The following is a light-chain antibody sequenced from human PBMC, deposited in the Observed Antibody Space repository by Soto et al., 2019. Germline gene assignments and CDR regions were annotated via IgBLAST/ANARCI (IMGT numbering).Light chain of an antibody. J-gene: IGKJ5*01. V-gene: IGKV1-12*01. Sequence: DLQMTQSPSSVSASVGDRVTITCRASQDIGSWLAWYQQKPGKAPKLLIYAASSLPSGVPSRFSGGGSGTDFTLTISSLQPEDFATYYCQQANSFTITFGQGTRLEIK. CDR2: AAS. CDR3: QQANSFTIT. CDR1: QDIGSW.